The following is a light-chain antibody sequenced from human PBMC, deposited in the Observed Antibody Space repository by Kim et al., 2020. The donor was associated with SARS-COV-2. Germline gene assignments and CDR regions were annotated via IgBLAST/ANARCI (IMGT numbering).Light chain of an antibody. CDR3: QQTYSTLMYT. Sequence: DIQMTQSPSSLSASVGDRVTITCRASQTISHYLNWYQQKPGKAPKLLIYASSSLQAGVPSRFSGSGSGTYFTFTITDLQPEDFATYYCQQTYSTLMYTFGQGTKLEI. J-gene: IGKJ2*01. V-gene: IGKV1-39*01. CDR1: QTISHY. CDR2: ASS.